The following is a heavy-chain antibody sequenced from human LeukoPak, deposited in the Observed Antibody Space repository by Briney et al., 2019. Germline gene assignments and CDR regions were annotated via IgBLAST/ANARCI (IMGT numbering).Heavy chain of an antibody. CDR3: AKGVEDSGIYYYYYMDV. D-gene: IGHD2-15*01. CDR2: VSGSGVST. J-gene: IGHJ6*03. CDR1: GFTFSSYTFSTYA. Sequence: PGGSLRLSCAASGFTFSSYTFSTYAVSWVRQAPGKGLEWVLAVSGSGVSTYYADSVKGRFTISRDNSKNTLYLQMNGLRAEDTAVYYCAKGVEDSGIYYYYYMDVWGKGTTVTVSS. V-gene: IGHV3-23*01.